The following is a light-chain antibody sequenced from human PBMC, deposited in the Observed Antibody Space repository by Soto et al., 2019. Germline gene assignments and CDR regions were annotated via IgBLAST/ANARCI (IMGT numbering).Light chain of an antibody. CDR2: AAS. V-gene: IGKV1-27*01. J-gene: IGKJ4*01. Sequence: DIQMTQSPSSLSASVGDRVIITCRASQGISNYLAWYQQKPGKVPKLLIYAASTLQSGVPSRFSGSGSGTDFTLTIRSLQPEDVASYYCQNYNSAPFTFGGGTNVEIK. CDR1: QGISNY. CDR3: QNYNSAPFT.